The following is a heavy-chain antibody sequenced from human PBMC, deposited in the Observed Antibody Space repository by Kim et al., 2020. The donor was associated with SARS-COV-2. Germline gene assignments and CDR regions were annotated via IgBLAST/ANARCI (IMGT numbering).Heavy chain of an antibody. J-gene: IGHJ6*02. CDR3: ARAHPPLRYNSMDA. CDR2: ISGISTHI. V-gene: IGHV3-21*01. CDR1: GFIFNTYD. Sequence: GGSLRLSCAASGFIFNTYDINWVRQAPGKGLEWVSTISGISTHIYYADSVRGRFIISRENATTSVYLQMDSLRAEDTAVYYCARAHPPLRYNSMDARGQG. D-gene: IGHD3-16*02.